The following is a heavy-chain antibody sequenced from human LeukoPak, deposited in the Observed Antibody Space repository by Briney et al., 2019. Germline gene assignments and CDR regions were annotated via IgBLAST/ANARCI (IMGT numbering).Heavy chain of an antibody. Sequence: SSETLSLTCTVSGYSISSGYYWGWIRQPPGKGLEWIGSIYHSGSTYYNPSLKSRVTISVDTSKNQFSLKLSSVTAADTAVYYCARDKGGSYGGYFDYWGQGTLVTVSS. CDR3: ARDKGGSYGGYFDY. D-gene: IGHD1-26*01. CDR1: GYSISSGYY. V-gene: IGHV4-38-2*02. CDR2: IYHSGST. J-gene: IGHJ4*02.